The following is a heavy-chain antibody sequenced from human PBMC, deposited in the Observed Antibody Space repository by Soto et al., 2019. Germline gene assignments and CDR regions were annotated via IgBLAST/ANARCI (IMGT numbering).Heavy chain of an antibody. D-gene: IGHD6-13*01. V-gene: IGHV3-64*01. CDR3: ARRGYGSRWPNVYMDV. CDR2: ISNNGAHT. Sequence: EAQLVESGGGLVQPGGSLRLSCAASGFTFSNYEMHWVRQAPGKGLEYVSGISNNGAHTDYPKSVKGRFTISRDNSENTLYLQMGSLSAEDMALYYCARRGYGSRWPNVYMDVWGKGTTVTVSS. J-gene: IGHJ6*03. CDR1: GFTFSNYE.